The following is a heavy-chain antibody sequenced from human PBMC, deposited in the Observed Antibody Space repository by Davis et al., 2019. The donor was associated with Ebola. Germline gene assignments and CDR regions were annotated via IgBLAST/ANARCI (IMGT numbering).Heavy chain of an antibody. CDR3: ARNDYGDYDFDY. V-gene: IGHV1-18*01. J-gene: IGHJ4*02. Sequence: ASVKVSCKASGGTFSSYAISWVRQAPGQGLEWMGWISAYNGNTNYAQKLQGRVTMTTDTSTSTAYMELRSLRSDDTAVYYCARNDYGDYDFDYWGQGTLVTVSS. CDR1: GGTFSSYA. CDR2: ISAYNGNT. D-gene: IGHD4-17*01.